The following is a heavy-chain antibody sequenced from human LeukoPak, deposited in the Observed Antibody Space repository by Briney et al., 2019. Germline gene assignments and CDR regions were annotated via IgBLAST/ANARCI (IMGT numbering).Heavy chain of an antibody. CDR2: INHSGST. V-gene: IGHV4-34*01. D-gene: IGHD1-1*01. CDR3: ASDLGNETPEPGSNY. CDR1: VGSFSGYY. Sequence: SETLSLTCAVYVGSFSGYYWSWIRQPPGKGLEWIGEINHSGSTNYNPSLKSRVTISVDTSKNQFSLKLSSVTAADTAVYYCASDLGNETPEPGSNYWGQGTLVTVSS. J-gene: IGHJ4*02.